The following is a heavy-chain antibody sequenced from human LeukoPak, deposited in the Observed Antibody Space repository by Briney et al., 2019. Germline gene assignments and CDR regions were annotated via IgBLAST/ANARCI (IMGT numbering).Heavy chain of an antibody. CDR3: ARGRYCSSTSCYRSSDYYYGMDV. CDR1: GGSFSGYY. Sequence: SETLSLTCAVYGGSFSGYYWSWIRQPPGKGLECIGEINHSGSTNYNPSLKSRVTISVDTSKNQFSLKLSSVTAADTAVYYCARGRYCSSTSCYRSSDYYYGMDVWGQGTTVTVSS. CDR2: INHSGST. D-gene: IGHD2-2*02. V-gene: IGHV4-34*01. J-gene: IGHJ6*02.